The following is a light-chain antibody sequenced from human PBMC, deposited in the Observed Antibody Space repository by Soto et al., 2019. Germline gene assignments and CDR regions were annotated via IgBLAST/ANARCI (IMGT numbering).Light chain of an antibody. CDR2: AAS. Sequence: DIQLTQSPAVLSAYVRDRVTITCRASQGISSYLAWYQQKPGKAPKLLIYAASTLQTGVPSRFSGSGSGTQFSLTISSLQPEDFASYYCQQLNGYPLTFGGGTKVDIK. CDR1: QGISSY. CDR3: QQLNGYPLT. J-gene: IGKJ4*01. V-gene: IGKV1-9*01.